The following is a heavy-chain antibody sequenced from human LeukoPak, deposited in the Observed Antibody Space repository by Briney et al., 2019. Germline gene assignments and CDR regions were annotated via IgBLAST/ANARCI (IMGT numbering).Heavy chain of an antibody. Sequence: SETLCLTCTVSGGSINSYYWSWIRQPPGKGLEWVGDINYSGSTKYNPSLKSRVTISIDTSKNQFSLRRSSMTAADTAVYYCARGRGGDYVLDYWGQGTLVTASS. CDR2: INYSGST. CDR3: ARGRGGDYVLDY. D-gene: IGHD4-17*01. V-gene: IGHV4-59*01. CDR1: GGSINSYY. J-gene: IGHJ4*02.